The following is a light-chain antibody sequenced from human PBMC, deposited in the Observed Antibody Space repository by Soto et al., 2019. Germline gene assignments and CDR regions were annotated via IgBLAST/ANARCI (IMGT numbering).Light chain of an antibody. J-gene: IGLJ1*01. CDR1: SSDVGGYHY. CDR2: QVS. V-gene: IGLV2-14*03. Sequence: ALAQPASVSGSPGQSMTISCTGSSSDVGGYHYVSWYQQHPGKAPKLIIYQVSHRPSGVSDRFSGSKSGNTASLTISGLQGEDEATYYCSSFTSTHTYVFGTGTKVTVL. CDR3: SSFTSTHTYV.